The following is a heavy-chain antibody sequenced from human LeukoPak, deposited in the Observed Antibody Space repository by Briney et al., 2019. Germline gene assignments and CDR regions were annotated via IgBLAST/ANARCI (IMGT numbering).Heavy chain of an antibody. CDR3: ARDNRVSFMVRGVILWFDP. J-gene: IGHJ5*02. CDR2: INPNSGGT. Sequence: GASVKVSCKASGYTFTGCYMHWVRQAPGQGLGWMGWINPNSGGTNYEQKFQGRVTMTRDTSISTAYMELSRLRSDDTAVYYCARDNRVSFMVRGVILWFDPWGQGTLVTVSS. CDR1: GYTFTGCY. V-gene: IGHV1-2*02. D-gene: IGHD3-10*01.